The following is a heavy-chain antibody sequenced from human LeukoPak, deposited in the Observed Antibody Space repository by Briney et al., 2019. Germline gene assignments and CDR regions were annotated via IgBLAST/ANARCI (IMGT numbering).Heavy chain of an antibody. Sequence: GGSLRLSCAASGFTVSSYTMNWVRQAPGKGLEWVPSISSSSLYIYYADSVKGRFTISRDNAKNSLYLQMNSLRAEDTAVYYCAELGITMIGGVWGKGTTVTISS. CDR1: GFTVSSYT. V-gene: IGHV3-21*01. CDR2: ISSSSLYI. J-gene: IGHJ6*04. CDR3: AELGITMIGGV. D-gene: IGHD3-10*02.